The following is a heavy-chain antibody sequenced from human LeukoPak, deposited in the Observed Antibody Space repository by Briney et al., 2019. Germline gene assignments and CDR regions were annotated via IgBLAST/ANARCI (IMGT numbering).Heavy chain of an antibody. D-gene: IGHD6-19*01. V-gene: IGHV1-18*03. CDR3: ARSTSIAVAGTWSDY. CDR2: ISAYNGIT. J-gene: IGHJ4*02. Sequence: ASVKVSCKASGYTFTSHSISWVRQAPGQGLEWMGWISAYNGITNYAQNLQGRVTMTTDTSTSTAYLELRSLRSDDMAVYYCARSTSIAVAGTWSDYWGQGTLVTVSS. CDR1: GYTFTSHS.